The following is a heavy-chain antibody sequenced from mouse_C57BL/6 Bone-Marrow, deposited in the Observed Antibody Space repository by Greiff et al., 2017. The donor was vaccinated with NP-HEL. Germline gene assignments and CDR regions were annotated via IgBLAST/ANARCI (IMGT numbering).Heavy chain of an antibody. Sequence: QVQLQQPGAELVMPGASVKLSCKASGYTFTSYWMHWVKQRPGQGLEWIGEIDPSDSYTNYNQKFKGKSTLTVDKSSSTAYMQLSSLTSEYSAVYYCARGEGTCYYGSNYVDYWGQGTTLTVSS. J-gene: IGHJ2*01. CDR1: GYTFTSYW. D-gene: IGHD1-1*01. V-gene: IGHV1-69*01. CDR3: ARGEGTCYYGSNYVDY. CDR2: IDPSDSYT.